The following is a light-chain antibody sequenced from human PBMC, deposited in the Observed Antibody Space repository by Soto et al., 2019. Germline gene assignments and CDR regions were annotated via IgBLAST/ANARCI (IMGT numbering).Light chain of an antibody. CDR2: ATS. J-gene: IGKJ3*01. Sequence: AIQMTQSPSSLSASVGDTVTITSRASQGIRNDLGWYQQKPGKAPKLLIFATSTLQNGVPSRFSGSGFGKDFTRTISGRQPEDFATYYCLQDYTYPRTFGPGTKVDLK. V-gene: IGKV1-6*01. CDR3: LQDYTYPRT. CDR1: QGIRND.